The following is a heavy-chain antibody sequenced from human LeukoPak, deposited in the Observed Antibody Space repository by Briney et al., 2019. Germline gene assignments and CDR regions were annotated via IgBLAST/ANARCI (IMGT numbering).Heavy chain of an antibody. CDR2: IIPIFGTA. CDR3: ARSSCSSCLYYYYMDV. CDR1: GGTFSSYA. D-gene: IGHD6-13*01. V-gene: IGHV1-69*05. J-gene: IGHJ6*03. Sequence: GASVKVSCKASGGTFSSYAISGVRQAPGQGLEWMGVIIPIFGTANYAQKFQGRVTITTDESTSTAYMELSSLRSEDTAVYYCARSSCSSCLYYYYMDVWGKGTTVTVSS.